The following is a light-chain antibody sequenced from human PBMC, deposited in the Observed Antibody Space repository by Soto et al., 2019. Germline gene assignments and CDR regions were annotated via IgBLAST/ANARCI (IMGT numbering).Light chain of an antibody. J-gene: IGKJ1*01. Sequence: VCKLGLCSVSLSQEERATLASRASQSVSSSYLAWYQQKPGQAPRLLIYGASSRATGIPDRFTGSGSGTDFTLTCCRLDPEGRAVYHCQQYATPLPITFGQGTKVDIK. CDR3: QQYATPLPIT. V-gene: IGKV3-20*01. CDR1: QSVSSSY. CDR2: GAS.